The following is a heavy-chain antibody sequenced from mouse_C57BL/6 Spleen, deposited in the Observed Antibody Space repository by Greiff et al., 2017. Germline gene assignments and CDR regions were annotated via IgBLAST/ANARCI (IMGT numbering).Heavy chain of an antibody. CDR1: GFTFSDYG. J-gene: IGHJ3*01. CDR3: ARQSQINWALFAY. D-gene: IGHD4-1*02. V-gene: IGHV5-17*01. CDR2: ISSGSSTT. Sequence: EVKLVESGGGLVKPGGSLKLSCAASGFTFSDYGMHWVRQAPEKGLEWVAYISSGSSTTYYADTVTGRFTLSRDNAKNTLFLQMTSLRSEDTARYYCARQSQINWALFAYWGQGTLVTVSA.